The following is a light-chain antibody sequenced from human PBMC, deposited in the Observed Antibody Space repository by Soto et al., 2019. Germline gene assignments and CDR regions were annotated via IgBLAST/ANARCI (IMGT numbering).Light chain of an antibody. CDR1: QSVSSTY. CDR3: QQCGSSPWT. V-gene: IGKV3-20*01. CDR2: GAS. J-gene: IGKJ1*01. Sequence: EIVLTQSPGTLSLSPGERATLSCRASQSVSSTYLAWYQQKPGQAPRLLIYGASSRATGIPDRFSGGGSETDFTLTISRVEPEDFAVYYCQQCGSSPWTFGQGTKVDIK.